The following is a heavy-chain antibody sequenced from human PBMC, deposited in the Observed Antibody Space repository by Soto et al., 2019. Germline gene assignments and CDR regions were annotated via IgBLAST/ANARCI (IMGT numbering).Heavy chain of an antibody. D-gene: IGHD3-10*01. J-gene: IGHJ4*02. V-gene: IGHV4-59*01. CDR1: GGSISSYY. CDR2: IYYSWIT. CDR3: ARRGNVRGYYFDY. Sequence: QVQLQESGPGLVKPSETLSLTCTVSGGSISSYYWSWIRQPPGKGLEWIGYIYYSWITNYNPSLKGRVTLSVATSTSQCSRTLSSVTAADTAVYYCARRGNVRGYYFDYWGQGTLVTVSS.